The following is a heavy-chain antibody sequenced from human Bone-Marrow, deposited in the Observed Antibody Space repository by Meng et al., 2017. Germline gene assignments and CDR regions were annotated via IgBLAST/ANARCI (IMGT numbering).Heavy chain of an antibody. J-gene: IGHJ6*02. D-gene: IGHD2-2*01. V-gene: IGHV1-2*02. CDR1: GYTFTGYY. CDR2: INPNSGGT. CDR3: ARGIVVVPAGYGMDV. Sequence: ASVKVSCKASGYTFTGYYMHWVRQAPGQGLEWMGWINPNSGGTNYAQKFQGRVTMTRDTSISTAYMELSRLRSDDTAVYYCARGIVVVPAGYGMDVWGQGTTVTVSS.